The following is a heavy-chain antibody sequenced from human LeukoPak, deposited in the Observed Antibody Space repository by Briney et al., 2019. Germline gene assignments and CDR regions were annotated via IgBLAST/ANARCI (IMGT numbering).Heavy chain of an antibody. CDR1: RYTFTGYY. Sequence: ASVKVSCKASRYTFTGYYMHWVRQAPGQGLEWMGWINPNSGGTNYAQKFQGRVTMTRDTSISTAYMELSRLRSDDTPVYYYARDGGVAAVFFDYWGQGTLVTVSS. J-gene: IGHJ4*02. CDR2: INPNSGGT. CDR3: ARDGGVAAVFFDY. D-gene: IGHD6-13*01. V-gene: IGHV1-2*02.